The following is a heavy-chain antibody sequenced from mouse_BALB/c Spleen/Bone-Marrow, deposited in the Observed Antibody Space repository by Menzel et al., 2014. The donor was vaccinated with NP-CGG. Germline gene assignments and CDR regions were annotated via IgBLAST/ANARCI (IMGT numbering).Heavy chain of an antibody. J-gene: IGHJ3*01. V-gene: IGHV1-69*02. D-gene: IGHD2-1*01. CDR1: GYTFTSYW. CDR2: IDPSDSET. Sequence: VQLQQSGAELVKPGAPVKLSCKASGYTFTSYWMNWIKQRPGRGLEWIGRIDPSDSETHYNQKFKDKATLTVDKSSSTAYIQLSSLTSEDSAVYYCARDHFYSDNYEFVYWGQGTLVTVSA. CDR3: ARDHFYSDNYEFVY.